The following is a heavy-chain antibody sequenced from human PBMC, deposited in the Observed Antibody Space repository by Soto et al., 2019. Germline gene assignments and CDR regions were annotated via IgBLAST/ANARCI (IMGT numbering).Heavy chain of an antibody. CDR2: IFSTDEK. V-gene: IGHV2-26*01. CDR1: GFSLSNARMG. Sequence: QVTLKESGPVLVKPTETLTLTCTVSGFSLSNARMGVSWMRQPPGKALEWLAHIFSTDEKSYSTSLKSRLTSSKDTSKSQVVLTMTNMDPVDTATYYCARILGYCTNGVCYRYYYYGMDVWGQGTTVTVSS. CDR3: ARILGYCTNGVCYRYYYYGMDV. J-gene: IGHJ6*02. D-gene: IGHD2-8*01.